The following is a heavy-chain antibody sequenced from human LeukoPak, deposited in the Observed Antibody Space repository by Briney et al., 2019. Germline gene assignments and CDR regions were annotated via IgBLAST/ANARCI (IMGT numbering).Heavy chain of an antibody. CDR1: GYTFTSYY. D-gene: IGHD6-13*01. CDR3: ARAGIAATLDY. Sequence: ASVKVSCKASGYTFTSYYMHWVRQAPGQGLEWMGIINPSGGSTSYAQKFQGRVTMTRDTSTSTVYMELSSLRSEDAAVYYCARAGIAATLDYWGQGTLVTVSS. CDR2: INPSGGST. J-gene: IGHJ4*02. V-gene: IGHV1-46*01.